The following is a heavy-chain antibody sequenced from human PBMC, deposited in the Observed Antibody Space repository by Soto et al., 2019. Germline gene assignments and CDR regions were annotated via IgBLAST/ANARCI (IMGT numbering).Heavy chain of an antibody. D-gene: IGHD2-15*01. J-gene: IGHJ6*04. CDR3: AREHCSGGSCYSRPMDV. CDR2: IYHSGST. Sequence: SETLSLTCAVSSGSISSSNWWSWVRQPPGKGLEWIGEIYHSGSTNYNPSLKSRVTISVDKSKNQFSLKLSSVTAADTAVYYCAREHCSGGSCYSRPMDVWGKGTTVTVS. V-gene: IGHV4-4*02. CDR1: SGSISSSNW.